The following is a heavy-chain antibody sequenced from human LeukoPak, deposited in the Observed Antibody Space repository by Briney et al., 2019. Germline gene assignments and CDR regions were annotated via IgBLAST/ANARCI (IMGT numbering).Heavy chain of an antibody. CDR3: TRFIAAAGTVY. CDR1: GFTFSNAW. J-gene: IGHJ4*02. V-gene: IGHV3-15*01. CDR2: IKSKTDGGTT. D-gene: IGHD6-13*01. Sequence: GGSLRLSCAASGFTFSNAWMSWVRQAPGKGLEWVGRIKSKTDGGTTDYAAPVKGRFTISRDDSKNTLYLQMNSLKTEDTAVYYCTRFIAAAGTVYWGQGTLVTASS.